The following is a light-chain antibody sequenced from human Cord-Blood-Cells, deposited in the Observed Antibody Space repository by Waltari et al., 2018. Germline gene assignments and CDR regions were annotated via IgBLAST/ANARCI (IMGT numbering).Light chain of an antibody. V-gene: IGLV2-14*01. CDR3: SSYTSSSTVV. J-gene: IGLJ2*01. Sequence: QYALTQPASVSGSPGQSLTISCSGTSSDVGGYNYVSWYQQHPGKTPILMVYDVSNRPSGVSNRFSGSKSGNTASLTISGLQAEDEADYYCSSYTSSSTVVFGGGTKLTVL. CDR1: SSDVGGYNY. CDR2: DVS.